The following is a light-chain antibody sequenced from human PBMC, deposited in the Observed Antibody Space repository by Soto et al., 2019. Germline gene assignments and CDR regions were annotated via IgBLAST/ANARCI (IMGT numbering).Light chain of an antibody. CDR1: SSDVGNYNL. CDR3: CSYAGSNTWV. Sequence: QSVLTQPASVSGSPGQSITISCTGTSSDVGNYNLVSWYQQHPGKAPKLMIYGGSKRPSGVSNRFSDSKSGNTASLTISGLQAEDEADYYCCSYAGSNTWVFGGGTKLTVL. V-gene: IGLV2-23*01. J-gene: IGLJ3*02. CDR2: GGS.